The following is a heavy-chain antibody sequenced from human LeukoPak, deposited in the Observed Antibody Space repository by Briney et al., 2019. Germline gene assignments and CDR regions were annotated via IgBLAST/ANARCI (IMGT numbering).Heavy chain of an antibody. CDR3: ARDGGYGHYDY. Sequence: PSETLSLTCAVSGGSISSGDYSWSWIRQPPGKGLEWIGYIYHSGRTFYNPSLKGRVTISVDTSKNQISLEVTSVTAADTAVYYCARDGGYGHYDYWGRGTPVTVSS. J-gene: IGHJ4*02. V-gene: IGHV4-30-2*01. CDR1: GGSISSGDYS. D-gene: IGHD5-18*01. CDR2: IYHSGRT.